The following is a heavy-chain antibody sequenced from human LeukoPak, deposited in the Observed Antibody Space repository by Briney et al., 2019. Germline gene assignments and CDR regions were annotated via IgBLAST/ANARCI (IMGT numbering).Heavy chain of an antibody. CDR1: GYTFTSYY. CDR2: INPSGGST. V-gene: IGHV1-46*01. D-gene: IGHD6-19*01. CDR3: ARAGVQWLATLYYFDY. Sequence: GASVKVSCKASGYTFTSYYMHWVRQAPGQGLEWMGIINPSGGSTSYAQKFQGRVTMTRDTSTSTVYVELSSLRSEDTAVYYCARAGVQWLATLYYFDYWGQGTLVTVSS. J-gene: IGHJ4*02.